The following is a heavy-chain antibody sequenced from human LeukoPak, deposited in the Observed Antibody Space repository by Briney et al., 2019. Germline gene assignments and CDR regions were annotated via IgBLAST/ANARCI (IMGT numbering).Heavy chain of an antibody. CDR3: ARDYSAWYYDSSGYYSWFDP. J-gene: IGHJ5*02. V-gene: IGHV4-30-4*08. CDR2: IYYSGST. Sequence: SETLSLTCTVSGGSISSGDYYWSWIRQPPGKGLEWIGYIYYSGSTCYNPSLKSRVTISVDTSKNQFSLKLSSVTAADTAVYYCARDYSAWYYDSSGYYSWFDPWGQGTLVTVSS. CDR1: GGSISSGDYY. D-gene: IGHD3-22*01.